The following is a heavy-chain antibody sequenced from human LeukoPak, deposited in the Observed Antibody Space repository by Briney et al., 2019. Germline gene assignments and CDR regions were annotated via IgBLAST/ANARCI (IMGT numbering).Heavy chain of an antibody. CDR3: ARGGYYGSGNDFRFDP. J-gene: IGHJ5*02. D-gene: IGHD3-10*01. CDR2: ISGSGST. V-gene: IGHV4-4*07. CDR1: GDSISYFY. Sequence: SETLSLTCSVSGDSISYFYWSWIRQAAGKGLEWIGRISGSGSTDYNASLKSRVTMSVDTSKNQLSLKVISVTAADTAVYYCARGGYYGSGNDFRFDPWGQGTLVTVSS.